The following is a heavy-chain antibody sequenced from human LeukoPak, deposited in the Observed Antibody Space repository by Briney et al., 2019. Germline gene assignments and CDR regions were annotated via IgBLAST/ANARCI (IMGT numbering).Heavy chain of an antibody. CDR2: INSDGSRI. J-gene: IGHJ4*02. CDR3: AREGRVSGYDFDC. Sequence: GGSLRLSCAASGFTFSSYWMHWVRQAPGKGLVCVSRINSDGSRITYADSVEGRFTISRDNAKNTLFLQMNSLRVEDTAVYYCAREGRVSGYDFDCWGQGTLVTVSS. CDR1: GFTFSSYW. V-gene: IGHV3-74*03. D-gene: IGHD5-12*01.